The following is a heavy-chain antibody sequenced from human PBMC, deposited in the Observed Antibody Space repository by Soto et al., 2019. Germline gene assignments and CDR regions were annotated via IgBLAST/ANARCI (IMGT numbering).Heavy chain of an antibody. CDR2: LSEVGSDT. Sequence: CLRLSCAASGFTFSDYGMPWVRQAPRKGMEWVALLSEVGSDTSYADSLKGRFTMSRDNSKRTLYLQMSSLRVEDTAVYYCTKRRNVLRFLEWSSGMEVWGQGTTVTVSS. J-gene: IGHJ6*02. V-gene: IGHV3-30*18. CDR1: GFTFSDYG. CDR3: TKRRNVLRFLEWSSGMEV. D-gene: IGHD3-3*01.